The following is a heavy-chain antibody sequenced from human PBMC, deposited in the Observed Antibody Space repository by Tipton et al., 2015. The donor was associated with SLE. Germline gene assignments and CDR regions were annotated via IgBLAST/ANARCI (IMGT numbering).Heavy chain of an antibody. D-gene: IGHD6-13*01. CDR1: GFTFSSYW. CDR3: AKNGIAAVGLYYFDY. Sequence: SLRLSCAASGFTFSSYWMSWVRQAPGKEPEWVTTIKPDGSGEDYVDSVKGRFTISRDNAKNSLFLQMSGLRAEDTAVYYCAKNGIAAVGLYYFDYWGQGTLITVSS. CDR2: IKPDGSGE. J-gene: IGHJ4*02. V-gene: IGHV3-7*01.